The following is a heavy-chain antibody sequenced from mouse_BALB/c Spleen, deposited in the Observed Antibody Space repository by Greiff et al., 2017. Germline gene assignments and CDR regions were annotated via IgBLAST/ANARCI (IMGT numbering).Heavy chain of an antibody. V-gene: IGHV5-17*02. CDR2: ISSGSSTI. CDR1: GFTFSSFG. Sequence: EVQGVESGGGLVQPGGSRKLSCAASGFTFSSFGMHWVRQAPEKGLEWVAYISSGSSTIYYADTVKGRFTISRDNPKNTLFLQMTSLRSEDTAMYYCARRETHYYAMDYWGQGTSVTVSS. CDR3: ARRETHYYAMDY. J-gene: IGHJ4*01.